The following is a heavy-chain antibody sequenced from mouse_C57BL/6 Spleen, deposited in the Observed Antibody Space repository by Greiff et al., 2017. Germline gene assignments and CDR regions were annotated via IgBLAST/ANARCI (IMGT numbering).Heavy chain of an antibody. CDR1: GYAFSSSW. Sequence: QVQLQQSGPELVKPGASVKISCKASGYAFSSSWMNWVKQRPGKGLEWIGRIYPGDGDTNYNGKFKGKATLTADKSSSTAYMQLSSLTSEDSAVYFCAREEGNWDYFDYWGQGTTLTVSS. CDR3: AREEGNWDYFDY. J-gene: IGHJ2*01. D-gene: IGHD4-1*01. CDR2: IYPGDGDT. V-gene: IGHV1-82*01.